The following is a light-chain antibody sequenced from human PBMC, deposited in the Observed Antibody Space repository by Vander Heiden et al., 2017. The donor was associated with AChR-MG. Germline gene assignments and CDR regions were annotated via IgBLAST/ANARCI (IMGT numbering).Light chain of an antibody. V-gene: IGLV1-40*01. CDR1: RPSIGAGYD. CDR3: QSYDRSRSVWV. Sequence: QAVLPPPPSVPAAPGHRLTLSSSGTRPSIGAGYDVHWYHQHPGKAPKILIFGNNNRPSGVPDRFSGSKSGASASLAISGLQPEDEADYYCQSYDRSRSVWVFGGGTKLTVL. CDR2: GNN. J-gene: IGLJ3*02.